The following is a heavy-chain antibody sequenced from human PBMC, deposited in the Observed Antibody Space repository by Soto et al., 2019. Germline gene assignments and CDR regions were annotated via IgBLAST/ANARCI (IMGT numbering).Heavy chain of an antibody. J-gene: IGHJ3*02. D-gene: IGHD3-16*02. CDR1: GGTSSSYA. CDR3: ARDSREILRLGALSPTDAFDI. CDR2: IIPIFGTA. V-gene: IGHV1-69*01. Sequence: SVKVSCAASGGTSSSYAIIWVRQAPGQGLEWMGGIIPIFGTANYAQKFQGRVTITADESTSTAYMELSSLRSEDTAVYYCARDSREILRLGALSPTDAFDIWGQGTMVTVSS.